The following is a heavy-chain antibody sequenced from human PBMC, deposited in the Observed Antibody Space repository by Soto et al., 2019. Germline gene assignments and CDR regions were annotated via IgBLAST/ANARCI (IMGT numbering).Heavy chain of an antibody. J-gene: IGHJ6*03. D-gene: IGHD3-9*01. V-gene: IGHV4-31*03. CDR3: ARVPVLDYDTYYYYYYMDV. Sequence: QVQLQESGPGLVKPSQTLSLTCTVSGGSISSGGYYWSWIRQHPGKDLEWIGYIYYSASPYYNPSLKSRVTISVDTSKNQFSLKLSSVTAADTAVYYCARVPVLDYDTYYYYYYMDVWGKGTTVTVSS. CDR1: GGSISSGGYY. CDR2: IYYSASP.